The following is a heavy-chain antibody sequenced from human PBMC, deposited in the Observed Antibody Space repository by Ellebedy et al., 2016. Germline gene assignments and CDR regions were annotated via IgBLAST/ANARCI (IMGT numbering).Heavy chain of an antibody. CDR3: ASTGGRITGTLTYYYYGMDV. J-gene: IGHJ6*02. Sequence: ASVKVSCKASGGTFSSYAISWVRQAPGQGLEWMGGIIPIFGTANYEQKFQGRVTITADKSTSTAYMELSSLRSEDTAVYYCASTGGRITGTLTYYYYGMDVWGQGTTVTVSS. V-gene: IGHV1-69*06. CDR1: GGTFSSYA. D-gene: IGHD1-20*01. CDR2: IIPIFGTA.